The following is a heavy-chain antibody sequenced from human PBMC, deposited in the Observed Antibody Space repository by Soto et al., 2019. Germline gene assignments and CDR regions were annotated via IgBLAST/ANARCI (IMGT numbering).Heavy chain of an antibody. CDR1: GFTYSTYT. J-gene: IGHJ5*02. CDR2: ISYDGNNK. CDR3: ARDPGTLNWFDP. V-gene: IGHV3-30-3*01. Sequence: GGSLRLSCAASGFTYSTYTMHWVRQAPGKGLEWVAVISYDGNNKFYADSVKGRFTISRDNAKNSLYLQMNSLRDEDTAVYYCARDPGTLNWFDPWGQGTLVTVSS. D-gene: IGHD3-10*01.